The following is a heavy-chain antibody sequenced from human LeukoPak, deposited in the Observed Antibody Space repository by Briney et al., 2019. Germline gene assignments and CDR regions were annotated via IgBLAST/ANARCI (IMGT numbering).Heavy chain of an antibody. CDR1: GXSINSYY. V-gene: IGHV4-59*01. CDR3: ARGNAN. CDR2: ISYSGST. J-gene: IGHJ4*02. Sequence: SETLSLTCTASGXSINSYYWSWIRQPPGKGLEWIGYISYSGSTNYNPSLQSRVTISVDTSKNLFFLKLTSVTAADTVLYYCARGNANWGQGTLVTVSS.